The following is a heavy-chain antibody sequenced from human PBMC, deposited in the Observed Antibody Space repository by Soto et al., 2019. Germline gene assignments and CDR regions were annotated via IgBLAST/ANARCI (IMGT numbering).Heavy chain of an antibody. D-gene: IGHD5-18*01. J-gene: IGHJ4*02. Sequence: EVQLVESGGGLVKPGGSLRLSCAASGFTFSSYSMNWVRQAPGKGLEWVSSISSSSSYIYYADSVKGRFTISRDNAKNSLYLQMNSPRAEDTAVYYCARDPDDMGWLDYWGQGTLVTVSS. CDR3: ARDPDDMGWLDY. V-gene: IGHV3-21*01. CDR1: GFTFSSYS. CDR2: ISSSSSYI.